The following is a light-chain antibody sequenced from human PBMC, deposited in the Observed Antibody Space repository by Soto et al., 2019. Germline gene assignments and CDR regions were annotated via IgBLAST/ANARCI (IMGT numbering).Light chain of an antibody. Sequence: QSVLTQPASVSGSPGQSMTISCTGTSSDVGVYNYVSWFQQHPGKAPKLMVYDVSNRPSGVSNRFSGSKSGNTASLTISGLQAEDEADYYCSSYTSSNSYVFGTGTKVTV. CDR2: DVS. V-gene: IGLV2-14*03. CDR3: SSYTSSNSYV. CDR1: SSDVGVYNY. J-gene: IGLJ1*01.